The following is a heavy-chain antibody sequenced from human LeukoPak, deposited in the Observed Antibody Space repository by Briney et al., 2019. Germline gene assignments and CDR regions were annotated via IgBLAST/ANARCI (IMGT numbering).Heavy chain of an antibody. CDR3: ARDPADYDFWSGYTGDYNDY. CDR1: GYTFTGYY. Sequence: ASVKVSCKASGYTFTGYYMHWVRQAPGQGLEWMGWINPNSGGTNYAQKFQGRVTMTRDTSISTAYMELSRPRSDDTAVYYCARDPADYDFWSGYTGDYNDYWGQGTLVTVSS. CDR2: INPNSGGT. J-gene: IGHJ4*02. V-gene: IGHV1-2*02. D-gene: IGHD3-3*01.